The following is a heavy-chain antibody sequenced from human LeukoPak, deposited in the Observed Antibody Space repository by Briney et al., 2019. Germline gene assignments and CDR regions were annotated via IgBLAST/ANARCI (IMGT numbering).Heavy chain of an antibody. Sequence: ASVKVSCTASGGTFTSYAISSVRQSPGQGREWMGRIVPILGITNYAKKFQGTVTITADKSTSTAYMELSSLRSEETAVYYCARYCSGGSCLYYYGMDVWGQGTTVTVSS. CDR2: IVPILGIT. D-gene: IGHD2-15*01. V-gene: IGHV1-69*04. J-gene: IGHJ6*02. CDR1: GGTFTSYA. CDR3: ARYCSGGSCLYYYGMDV.